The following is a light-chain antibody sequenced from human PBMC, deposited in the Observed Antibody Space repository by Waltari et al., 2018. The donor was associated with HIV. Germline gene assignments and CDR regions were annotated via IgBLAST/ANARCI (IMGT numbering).Light chain of an antibody. Sequence: QSVLTQPPSVSGAPGQRVTISCTGSSSNIGAGYDVHWYQQLPGTAPKLLIYGNSHRPAGVPDRVSGSTSGTSASLAITGLQAEDEADYYCQSYDSSLSVVVFGGGTKLTVL. J-gene: IGLJ2*01. CDR3: QSYDSSLSVVV. CDR2: GNS. CDR1: SSNIGAGYD. V-gene: IGLV1-40*01.